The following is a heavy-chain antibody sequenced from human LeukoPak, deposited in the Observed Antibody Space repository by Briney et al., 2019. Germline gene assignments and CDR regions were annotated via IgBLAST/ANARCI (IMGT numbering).Heavy chain of an antibody. CDR2: IYYSGST. V-gene: IGHV4-59*08. Sequence: SETLSLTCTVSGGSISSYYWSWIRQPPGKGLEWIGYIYYSGSTNYNPSLKSRVTISVDTSKNQFSLKLSPVTAADTAVYYCARQPSGWYVSWFDPWGQGTLVTVSS. D-gene: IGHD6-19*01. CDR3: ARQPSGWYVSWFDP. CDR1: GGSISSYY. J-gene: IGHJ5*02.